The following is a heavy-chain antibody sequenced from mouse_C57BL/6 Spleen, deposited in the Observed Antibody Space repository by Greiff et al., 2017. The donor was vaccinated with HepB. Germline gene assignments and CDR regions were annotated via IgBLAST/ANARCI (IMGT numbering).Heavy chain of an antibody. V-gene: IGHV1-19*01. Sequence: VQLQQSGPVLVKPGASVKMSCKASGYTFTDYYMNWVKQSHGKSLEWIGVINPYNGGTSYNQKFKGKATLTVDKSSSTAYMELNSLTSEDSAVYYCARENYYGSRHVGAMDYWGQGTSVTVSS. CDR2: INPYNGGT. D-gene: IGHD1-1*01. CDR1: GYTFTDYY. J-gene: IGHJ4*01. CDR3: ARENYYGSRHVGAMDY.